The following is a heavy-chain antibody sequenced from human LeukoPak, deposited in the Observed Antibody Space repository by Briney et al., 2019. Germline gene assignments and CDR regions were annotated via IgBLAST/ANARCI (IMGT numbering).Heavy chain of an antibody. CDR2: INPKSGAT. CDR1: GYTFTGYY. D-gene: IGHD2-15*01. V-gene: IGHV1-2*02. Sequence: ASVKVSCKASGYTFTGYYMHWVRQAPGQGLEWMGWINPKSGATNYAQKFQGRVTMTRDTSISTAYMELSRLRSDDTAVYYCARDRYCSGGSCYDYWGQGTLVTVSS. J-gene: IGHJ4*02. CDR3: ARDRYCSGGSCYDY.